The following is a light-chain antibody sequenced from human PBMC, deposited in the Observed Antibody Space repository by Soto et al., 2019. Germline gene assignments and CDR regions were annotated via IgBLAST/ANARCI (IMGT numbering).Light chain of an antibody. J-gene: IGLJ3*02. CDR3: SSYSISSTRV. V-gene: IGLV2-14*03. CDR1: SSDVGDYNY. Sequence: QSALTQPASVSGSPGQSIAISCTGTSSDVGDYNYVSWYQQHPGKAPKLIIYDVAKRPSGVSDRFSGSKSGSTASLTISGLQAEDEAYYYCSSYSISSTRVFGGGTQLTVL. CDR2: DVA.